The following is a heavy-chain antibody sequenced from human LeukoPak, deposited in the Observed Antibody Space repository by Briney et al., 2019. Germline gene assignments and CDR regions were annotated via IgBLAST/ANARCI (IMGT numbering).Heavy chain of an antibody. Sequence: SETLSLTCTVSGGSISSYYWSWIRQPPGKGLAWIGYIYYSGSTNYNPSLKSRVTISVDTSKNQFSLKLSSVTAADTAVYYCARLYYDILTGYYEFDYWGQGTLVTVSA. V-gene: IGHV4-59*01. D-gene: IGHD3-9*01. J-gene: IGHJ4*02. CDR1: GGSISSYY. CDR2: IYYSGST. CDR3: ARLYYDILTGYYEFDY.